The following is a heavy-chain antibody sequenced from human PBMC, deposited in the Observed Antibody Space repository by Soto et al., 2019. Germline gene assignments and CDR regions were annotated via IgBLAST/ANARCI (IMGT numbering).Heavy chain of an antibody. CDR2: ISSSSSYT. Sequence: PGGSLRLSCAASGFTFSDYYMSWIRQAPGKGLEWVSYISSSSSYTNYADSVKGRFTISRDNAKNSLYLQMNSLRAEDTAVYYCARASPYSSGRVPDYWGQGTLVTVSS. V-gene: IGHV3-11*05. CDR3: ARASPYSSGRVPDY. D-gene: IGHD6-19*01. CDR1: GFTFSDYY. J-gene: IGHJ4*02.